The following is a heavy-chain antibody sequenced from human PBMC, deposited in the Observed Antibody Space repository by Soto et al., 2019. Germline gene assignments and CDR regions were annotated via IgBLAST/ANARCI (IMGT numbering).Heavy chain of an antibody. CDR3: APGRIFRGLDV. J-gene: IGHJ6*02. CDR1: AGTLSSYY. Sequence: SVTRSLTCSVSAGTLSSYYWSWIRQPPGKVLKWIGYIYSRGTTSYNPSLKSRATILVDTSKTPFSLRLTSVTATDTAVYYCAPGRIFRGLDVWCQGTTGTVSS. D-gene: IGHD2-21*01. CDR2: IYSRGTT. V-gene: IGHV4-4*08.